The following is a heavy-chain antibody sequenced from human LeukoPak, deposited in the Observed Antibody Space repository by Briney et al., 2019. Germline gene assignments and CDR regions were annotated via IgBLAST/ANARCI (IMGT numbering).Heavy chain of an antibody. Sequence: PGGSLRLSCAASGFTFSSYGMSWVRQAPGKGLEWVSAISGSGGSTYYADSVKGRFTISRDNSKNTLYLQMNSLRAEDTAVYYCAKAPAAGTYYMDVWGKGTTVTISS. J-gene: IGHJ6*03. D-gene: IGHD6-13*01. CDR3: AKAPAAGTYYMDV. CDR1: GFTFSSYG. CDR2: ISGSGGST. V-gene: IGHV3-23*01.